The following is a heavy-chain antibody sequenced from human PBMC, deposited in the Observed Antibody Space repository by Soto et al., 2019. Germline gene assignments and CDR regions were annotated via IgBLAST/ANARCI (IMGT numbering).Heavy chain of an antibody. CDR1: GGTFSSYA. Sequence: ASVKVSCKASGGTFSSYAISWVRQAPGQGLEWMGGIIPIFGTANYAQKFQGRVTITADESTSTAYMELSSLRSEDTAVYYCAGYIVLMVYASLDYYYGMDVWGQGTTVTVSS. CDR2: IIPIFGTA. D-gene: IGHD2-8*01. V-gene: IGHV1-69*13. J-gene: IGHJ6*02. CDR3: AGYIVLMVYASLDYYYGMDV.